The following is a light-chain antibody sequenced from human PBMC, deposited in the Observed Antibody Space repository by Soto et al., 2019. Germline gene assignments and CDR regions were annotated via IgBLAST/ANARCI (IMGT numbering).Light chain of an antibody. CDR3: QQGYSSPYT. Sequence: IQMTQSPSSLSASVGDSVTVTCRASQSINIYLNWYQQKPGKAPTLLIYGASSLQSGVPSRFTGGGSRTDFTLTISSLQPEDFATYYCQQGYSSPYTFGQGTKLEIK. J-gene: IGKJ2*01. CDR2: GAS. V-gene: IGKV1-39*01. CDR1: QSINIY.